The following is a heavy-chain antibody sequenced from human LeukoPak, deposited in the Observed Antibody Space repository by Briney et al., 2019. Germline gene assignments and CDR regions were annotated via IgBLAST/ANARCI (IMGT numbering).Heavy chain of an antibody. Sequence: GGXXRLSXAXSGFTFSSYAMSWVRQAPGKRLEWVSGIIYNGGRTSYADSVKGRFTISRDNARNSLYLQMNSLRAEDTALYYCASSLRYGGNSHWGQGTLVTVSS. CDR1: GFTFSSYA. J-gene: IGHJ4*02. CDR2: IIYNGGRT. D-gene: IGHD4-23*01. V-gene: IGHV3-20*03. CDR3: ASSLRYGGNSH.